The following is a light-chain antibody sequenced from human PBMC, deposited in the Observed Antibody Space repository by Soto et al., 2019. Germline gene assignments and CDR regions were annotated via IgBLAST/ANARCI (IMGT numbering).Light chain of an antibody. J-gene: IGKJ3*01. CDR2: DAS. V-gene: IGKV1-5*01. CDR3: QLYNYY. Sequence: DIPMTQSPSTLSASVGDRVIITCRTSESFNTWVAWYQQKPGRAPKLLIYDASRLESGVPSRFSGSGSGTEFTLTISSLQPDDFATYYCQLYNYYFVPGTKVDIK. CDR1: ESFNTW.